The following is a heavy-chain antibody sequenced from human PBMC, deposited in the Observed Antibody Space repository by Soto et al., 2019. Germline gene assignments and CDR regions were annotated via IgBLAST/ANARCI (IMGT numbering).Heavy chain of an antibody. CDR3: ATKESSPIRFLDTYNWFDP. V-gene: IGHV3-23*01. Sequence: GGSLRLSCAASGFTFSSYAMSWVRQAPGKGLEWVSAISGSGGSTYYADSVKGRFTISRDNSKNTLYLQMNSLRAEDTAVYYCATKESSPIRFLDTYNWFDPWGQGTLVTVSS. D-gene: IGHD3-3*01. CDR1: GFTFSSYA. J-gene: IGHJ5*02. CDR2: ISGSGGST.